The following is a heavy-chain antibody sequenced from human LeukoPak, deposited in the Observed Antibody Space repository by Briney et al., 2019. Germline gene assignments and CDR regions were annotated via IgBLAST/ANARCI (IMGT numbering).Heavy chain of an antibody. CDR3: ARPYYYGSGSYYKAGNWFDP. CDR1: GGSISSSSYY. V-gene: IGHV4-39*01. D-gene: IGHD3-10*01. CDR2: IYYSGSM. J-gene: IGHJ5*02. Sequence: SETLSLTCTVSGGSISSSSYYWGWIRQPPGKGLEWIGTIYYSGSMFYNPSLKSRVTISVDTSKNQFSLKLSSVTAADTAVYYCARPYYYGSGSYYKAGNWFDPWGQGTLVTVSS.